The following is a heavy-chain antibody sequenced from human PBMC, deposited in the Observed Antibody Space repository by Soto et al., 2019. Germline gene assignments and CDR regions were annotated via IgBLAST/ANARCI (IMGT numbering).Heavy chain of an antibody. CDR2: ISGSGGST. J-gene: IGHJ5*02. D-gene: IGHD1-26*01. CDR1: GFTFSSYA. Sequence: PGGSLRLSCAASGFTFSSYAMSWVRQAPGKGLEWVSAISGSGGSTYYADFVKGRFTISRDNSKNTLYLQMNSLRAEDAGIYYCAQDFNRDRELLRFDPWGQGTLVTVSS. V-gene: IGHV3-23*01. CDR3: AQDFNRDRELLRFDP.